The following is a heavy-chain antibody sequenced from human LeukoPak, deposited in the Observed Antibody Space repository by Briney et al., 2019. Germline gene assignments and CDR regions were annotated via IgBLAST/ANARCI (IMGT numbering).Heavy chain of an antibody. V-gene: IGHV3-11*04. J-gene: IGHJ4*02. CDR2: ISSSGSTI. CDR1: GFTFSDYY. Sequence: GGSLRLSCAASGFTFSDYYMSWIRQAPAKGVEWVSYISSSGSTIYYADSVKGRFTISRDNAKNSLYLQMNSLRAEDTAVYYCARLLSAYYYDNSGSDYWGQGTLVTVSS. CDR3: ARLLSAYYYDNSGSDY. D-gene: IGHD3-22*01.